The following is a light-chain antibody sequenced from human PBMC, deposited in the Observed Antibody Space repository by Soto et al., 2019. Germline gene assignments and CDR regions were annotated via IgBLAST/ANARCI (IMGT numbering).Light chain of an antibody. V-gene: IGLV2-8*01. CDR3: SSYAGSNNSKV. J-gene: IGLJ2*01. Sequence: QSALTQPPSASGSPGQSVTISCTGTSSDVGGYNYVSWYQQHPGKAPKLTIYEVSKRPSGVPDRFSGSKSGNTASLTVSGLQAEDEADYYCSSYAGSNNSKVFGGGTKVTVL. CDR2: EVS. CDR1: SSDVGGYNY.